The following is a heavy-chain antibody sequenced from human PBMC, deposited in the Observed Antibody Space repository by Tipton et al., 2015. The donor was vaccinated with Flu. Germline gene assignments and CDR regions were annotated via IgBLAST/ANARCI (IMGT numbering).Heavy chain of an antibody. CDR3: ARGGGGYSP. CDR1: DFTFSSYW. CDR2: ITHSGST. D-gene: IGHD3-22*01. V-gene: IGHV4-34*01. Sequence: LRLSCAASDFTFSSYWMSWIRQPPGKGLEWIGEITHSGSTTYNPSLKSRVTVSLDKSKNQFSLKLTSVTAADTAVYYCARGGGGYSPWGQGTLVTVSS. J-gene: IGHJ5*02.